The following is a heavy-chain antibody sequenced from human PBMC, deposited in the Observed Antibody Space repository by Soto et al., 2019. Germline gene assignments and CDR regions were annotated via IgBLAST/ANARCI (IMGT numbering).Heavy chain of an antibody. D-gene: IGHD1-26*01. CDR1: GGSFSGHY. CDR2: INHSGST. CDR3: ARGARLVSTRGPRSMDV. Sequence: PSETLSLTCAVYGGSFSGHYWSWIRQPPGKGLEWIGEINHSGSTNYNPSLKSRVTISVDTSKNQFSLKLSSVTAADTAVYYCARGARLVSTRGPRSMDVWGKGTTVTVSS. J-gene: IGHJ6*03. V-gene: IGHV4-34*01.